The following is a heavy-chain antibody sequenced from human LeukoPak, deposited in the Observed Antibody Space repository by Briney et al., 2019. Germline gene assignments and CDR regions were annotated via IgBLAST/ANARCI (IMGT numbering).Heavy chain of an antibody. Sequence: SETLSLTCTVSGDSFSSANYYWTWVRQPPGKGLEWIGYVYYDGSTYYHPSLQSRLAISVDTSKNQFSLNLTSVTAADTAVYYCVRGLTGYSYFFDYWGQGALVTVSS. CDR3: VRGLTGYSYFFDY. D-gene: IGHD1-20*01. V-gene: IGHV4-30-4*08. CDR1: GDSFSSANYY. J-gene: IGHJ4*02. CDR2: VYYDGST.